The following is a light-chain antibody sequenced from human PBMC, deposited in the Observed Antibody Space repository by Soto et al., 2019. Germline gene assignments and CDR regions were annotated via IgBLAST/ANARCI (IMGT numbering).Light chain of an antibody. V-gene: IGLV2-14*03. J-gene: IGLJ2*01. CDR3: SSYTSSSTVI. CDR2: DVS. Sequence: QSALTQPASVSGSPGQSIAISCTGCSRDGGGYNYVSWYQQHSGKAPKLMIYDVSSRPSGVSDRFSGSKSGNTASLTISGLQAEDEAEYYCSSYTSSSTVIFGGGTKVTVL. CDR1: SRDGGGYNY.